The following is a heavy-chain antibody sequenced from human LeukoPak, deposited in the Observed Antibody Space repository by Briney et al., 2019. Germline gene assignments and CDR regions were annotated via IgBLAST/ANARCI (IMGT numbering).Heavy chain of an antibody. D-gene: IGHD6-19*01. Sequence: KPSETLSLTCTVSGGSVSSYYWSWIRQPPGKGLEWIGYIYYSGSPNFNPSLKSRVTLSLDTSKNQFFLNLSYVTAADTAVYYCARHGSGWTFDYWGQGTQVTVSS. J-gene: IGHJ4*02. CDR1: GGSVSSYY. CDR3: ARHGSGWTFDY. V-gene: IGHV4-59*08. CDR2: IYYSGSP.